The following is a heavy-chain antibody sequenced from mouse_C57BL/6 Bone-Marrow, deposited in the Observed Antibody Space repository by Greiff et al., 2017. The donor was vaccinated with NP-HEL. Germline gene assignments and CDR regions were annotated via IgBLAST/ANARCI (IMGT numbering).Heavy chain of an antibody. CDR2: ISGGGGNT. J-gene: IGHJ4*01. CDR3: ARQNYGSSYGDYAMDY. V-gene: IGHV5-9*01. CDR1: GFTFSSYT. D-gene: IGHD1-1*01. Sequence: EVKVEESGGGLVKPGGSLKLSCAASGFTFSSYTMSWVRQTPEKRLEWVATISGGGGNTYYPDSVKGRFTISRDNAKNTLYLQMSSLRSEDTALYYCARQNYGSSYGDYAMDYWGQGTSVTVSS.